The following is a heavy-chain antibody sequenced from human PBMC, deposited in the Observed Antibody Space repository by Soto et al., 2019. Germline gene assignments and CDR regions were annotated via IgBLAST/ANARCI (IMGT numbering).Heavy chain of an antibody. CDR1: GCTIRKYF. CDR2: SSYSRST. Sequence: SETLSLTCTVSGCTIRKYFWSWIRQPPGQILEWVGYSSYSRSTTSYNPSLESRVTISVDTSKNQLSLKLSSVTAADTAVYYFARHQEVRGVVVPFHYYGMDVWGQGTTVT. D-gene: IGHD3-10*01. V-gene: IGHV4-59*08. CDR3: ARHQEVRGVVVPFHYYGMDV. J-gene: IGHJ6*02.